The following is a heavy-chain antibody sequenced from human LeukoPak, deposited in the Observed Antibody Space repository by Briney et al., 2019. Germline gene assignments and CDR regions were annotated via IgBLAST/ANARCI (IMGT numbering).Heavy chain of an antibody. V-gene: IGHV7-4-1*02. CDR3: ARVSAPGSGSYYYYYYGMDV. CDR2: INTNTGNP. J-gene: IGHJ6*02. Sequence: ASVKVSCKASGYTFTSYAMNWVRQAPGQGLEWMGWINTNTGNPTYAQGFTGWFVFSLDTSVSTAYLQISSLKAEDTAVYYCARVSAPGSGSYYYYYYGMDVWGQGTTVTVSS. D-gene: IGHD3-10*01. CDR1: GYTFTSYA.